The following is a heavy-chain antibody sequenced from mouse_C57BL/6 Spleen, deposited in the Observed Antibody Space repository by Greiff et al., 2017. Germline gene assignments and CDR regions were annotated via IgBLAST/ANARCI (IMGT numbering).Heavy chain of an antibody. Sequence: VQLQQSGAELVKPGASVKMSCKASGYTFTTYPIEWMKQNHGKSLEWIGNFHPYNDDTKYNEKFKGKATLTIEKSSSTVYLELSRLTSDDSAVYYCSRGIYYDYDVYYFDYWGQGTTLTVSS. CDR2: FHPYNDDT. V-gene: IGHV1-47*01. D-gene: IGHD2-4*01. CDR1: GYTFTTYP. J-gene: IGHJ2*01. CDR3: SRGIYYDYDVYYFDY.